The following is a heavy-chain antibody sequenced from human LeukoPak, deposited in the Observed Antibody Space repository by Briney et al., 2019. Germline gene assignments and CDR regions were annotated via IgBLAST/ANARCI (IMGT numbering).Heavy chain of an antibody. V-gene: IGHV4-30-4*01. CDR3: ARVSGRSDAFDI. CDR1: GGSISSGDYY. Sequence: SQTLSLTCTVSGGSISSGDYYWSWIRQPPGKGLEWIGYIYYSGSTYYNPSLKSRVTISVDRSKNQFSLKLSSVTAADTAVYYCARVSGRSDAFDIWGQGTMVTVSS. CDR2: IYYSGST. J-gene: IGHJ3*02.